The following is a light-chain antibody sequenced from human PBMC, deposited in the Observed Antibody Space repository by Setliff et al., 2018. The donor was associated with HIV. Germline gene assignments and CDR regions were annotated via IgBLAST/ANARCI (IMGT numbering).Light chain of an antibody. Sequence: ALAQPASVSGSPGQSITISCTGTSSDVGSYSLVSWYQQHPGKAPKLIIYEATKRPSGVSNRFSGSKSGNTASLTISGLQAEDEADYYCCSYAGSSTPYVFGTGTKVTVL. CDR3: CSYAGSSTPYV. CDR2: EAT. CDR1: SSDVGSYSL. J-gene: IGLJ1*01. V-gene: IGLV2-23*01.